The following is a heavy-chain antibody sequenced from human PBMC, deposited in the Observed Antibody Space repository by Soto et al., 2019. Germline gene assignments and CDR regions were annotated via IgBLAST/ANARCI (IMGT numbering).Heavy chain of an antibody. V-gene: IGHV4-59*01. D-gene: IGHD3-16*01. CDR3: ARDYDGFDY. Sequence: SETLSLTCTVSGGSISSYYWSWIRQPPGKGLEYIGFIYYSGSTNYNPSLKSRITISVDTSKNQFSLKLSSVTAADTAVYYCARDYDGFDYWGPGILVTVSS. CDR1: GGSISSYY. J-gene: IGHJ4*02. CDR2: IYYSGST.